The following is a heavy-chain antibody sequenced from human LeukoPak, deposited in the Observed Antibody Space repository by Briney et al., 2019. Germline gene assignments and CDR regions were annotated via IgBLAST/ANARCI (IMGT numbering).Heavy chain of an antibody. D-gene: IGHD3-22*01. CDR1: GFTFSSYA. CDR2: IPYDGSNK. V-gene: IGHV3-30-3*01. J-gene: IGHJ4*02. Sequence: GRSLRLSCAASGFTFSSYAMHWVRQAPGKGLEWVAVIPYDGSNKYYADSVKGRFTISRDNSKNTLYLQMNSLRVEDTAVYYCAKDRYYYDSSDLDYWGQGTLVTVSS. CDR3: AKDRYYYDSSDLDY.